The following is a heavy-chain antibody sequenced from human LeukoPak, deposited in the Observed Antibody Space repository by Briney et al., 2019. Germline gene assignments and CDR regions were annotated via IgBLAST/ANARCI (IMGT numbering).Heavy chain of an antibody. Sequence: SETLSLTCTVSGGSISSGSYYWSWIRQPAGKGLEWIGRIYTSGSTNYNPSLKSRVTISVDTSKNHFSLKLSSVTAADTAVYYCARLSMTMVVYGAFDIWGQGTMVTVSS. D-gene: IGHD4-23*01. CDR2: IYTSGST. J-gene: IGHJ3*02. CDR3: ARLSMTMVVYGAFDI. CDR1: GGSISSGSYY. V-gene: IGHV4-61*02.